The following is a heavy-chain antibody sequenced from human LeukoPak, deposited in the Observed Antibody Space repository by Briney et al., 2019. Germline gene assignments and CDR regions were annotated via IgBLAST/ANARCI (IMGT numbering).Heavy chain of an antibody. J-gene: IGHJ3*02. D-gene: IGHD4-17*01. CDR1: GFTFSNYA. CDR3: AKEVGDYGPPHDAFDI. CDR2: ISGSGGST. V-gene: IGHV3-23*01. Sequence: PGGSLRLSCAASGFTFSNYAVGWVRQTGKGLEWVSGISGSGGSTYYAGSAKGRFTISRDNSKNTLYLQMNSLRADDTAIYNCAKEVGDYGPPHDAFDIWGQGTRVTVSS.